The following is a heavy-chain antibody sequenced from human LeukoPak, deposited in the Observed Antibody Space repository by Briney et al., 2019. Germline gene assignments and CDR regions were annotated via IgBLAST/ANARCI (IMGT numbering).Heavy chain of an antibody. V-gene: IGHV1-69*04. J-gene: IGHJ4*02. CDR1: GGTFSSYA. Sequence: SVKVSCKAPGGTFSSYAISWVRQAPGQGLEWMGRIIPILGIANYAQKFQGRVTITADKSTSTAYMELSSLRSEDTAVYYCARDPSYSYGIFDYWGQGTLVTVSS. CDR3: ARDPSYSYGIFDY. D-gene: IGHD5-18*01. CDR2: IIPILGIA.